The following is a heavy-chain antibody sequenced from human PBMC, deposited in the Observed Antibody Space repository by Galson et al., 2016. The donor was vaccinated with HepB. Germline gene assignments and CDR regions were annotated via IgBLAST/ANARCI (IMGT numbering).Heavy chain of an antibody. CDR1: GFTFNIYA. CDR3: AKDRDSNWYEKYFQH. CDR2: ISSGGTT. J-gene: IGHJ1*01. Sequence: SLRLSCAASGFTFNIYAMSRVRLAPGKGLEWVSAISSGGTTYYADSVKGRFTISRDNSKNTLSLQMNSLRAEDTAVYYCAKDRDSNWYEKYFQHWGQGTLVTVSS. D-gene: IGHD6-13*01. V-gene: IGHV3-23*01.